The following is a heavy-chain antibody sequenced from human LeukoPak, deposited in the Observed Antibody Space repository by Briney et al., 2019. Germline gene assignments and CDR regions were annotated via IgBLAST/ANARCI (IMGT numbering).Heavy chain of an antibody. V-gene: IGHV3-30*18. Sequence: GRSLRLSCGAAGFTFSTYAMHWVRQTPDKELEWVAVISSDGSSEKYADSVKGRFTVSRDNSKNTLFLRMNTLTPEDTAVYYCAKGLDISTWSGSWSGPWGQATLVTVSS. D-gene: IGHD3-3*02. CDR2: ISSDGSSE. CDR3: AKGLDISTWSGSWSGP. CDR1: GFTFSTYA. J-gene: IGHJ5*02.